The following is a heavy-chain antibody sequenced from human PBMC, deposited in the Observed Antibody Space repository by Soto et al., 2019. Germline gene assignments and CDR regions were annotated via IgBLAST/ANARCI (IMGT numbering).Heavy chain of an antibody. D-gene: IGHD6-6*01. CDR1: GYTFTSFG. CDR2: ISAYNGDT. V-gene: IGHV1-18*04. Sequence: ASVKVSCKASGYTFTSFGITWVRQAPGQDLEWMGWISAYNGDTNYAPRLQGRVTMTTDTSTTTVYMELKILKSDDTAVYYCARDQEYSTSGLYWFDLWGQGTLVTVSS. CDR3: ARDQEYSTSGLYWFDL. J-gene: IGHJ5*02.